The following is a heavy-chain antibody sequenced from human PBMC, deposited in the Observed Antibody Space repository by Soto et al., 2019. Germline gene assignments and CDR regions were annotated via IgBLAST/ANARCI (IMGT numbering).Heavy chain of an antibody. J-gene: IGHJ4*02. V-gene: IGHV1-46*01. D-gene: IGHD2-2*01. Sequence: ASVKVSCKASGYTFTSYYMHWVRQAPGQGLEWMGIINPSGGSTSYAQKFQGRVTRTRDTSTSTVYMELSSLRSEDTAVYYCARDTGGSTSFLFLGAGRPTNYWGQGTLVTVSS. CDR2: INPSGGST. CDR3: ARDTGGSTSFLFLGAGRPTNY. CDR1: GYTFTSYY.